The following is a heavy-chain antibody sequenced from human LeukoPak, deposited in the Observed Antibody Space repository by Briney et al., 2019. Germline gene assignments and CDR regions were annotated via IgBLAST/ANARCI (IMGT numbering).Heavy chain of an antibody. D-gene: IGHD3-10*01. CDR2: IKSKTDGGTT. J-gene: IGHJ6*02. Sequence: SGGSLRLSCAASGFTFSNAWMSWVRQAPGKGLEWVGRIKSKTDGGTTDYAAPVKGRFTISRDDSKNTLYLQMNSLKTEDTAVYYCTTEMTYYYGSGSSCYGMDVWGQGTTVTVSS. V-gene: IGHV3-15*01. CDR1: GFTFSNAW. CDR3: TTEMTYYYGSGSSCYGMDV.